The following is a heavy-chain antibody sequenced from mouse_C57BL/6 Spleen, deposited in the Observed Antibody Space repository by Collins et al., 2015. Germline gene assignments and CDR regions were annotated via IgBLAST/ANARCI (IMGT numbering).Heavy chain of an antibody. D-gene: IGHD1-1*01. CDR1: GYTFTDYE. J-gene: IGHJ2*01. Sequence: QVQLQQSGAELVRPGASVTLSCKASGYTFTDYEMHWVKQTPVHGLEWIGAIDPETVITAYNQKFKGKAILTADKSSSTAYMELRGLTSEDSAVYHCTRSEVFYYGRSPYYFDHWGQGTTLTVSS. CDR3: TRSEVFYYGRSPYYFDH. V-gene: IGHV1-15*01. CDR2: IDPETVIT.